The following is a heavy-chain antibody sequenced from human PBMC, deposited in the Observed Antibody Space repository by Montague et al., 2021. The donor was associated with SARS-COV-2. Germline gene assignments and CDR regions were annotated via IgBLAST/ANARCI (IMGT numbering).Heavy chain of an antibody. J-gene: IGHJ6*02. Sequence: SLRLSCAASGFTFGDYAMHWVRQAPGKGLEWVSAISCNSGSIGYADSVKGRFTISRDNAKNSLYLQMNSLRAEDTALYYCAKDIVRIVGGYYYYYGMDVWGQGTTVTVSS. D-gene: IGHD1-26*01. CDR2: ISCNSGSI. CDR1: GFTFGDYA. V-gene: IGHV3-9*01. CDR3: AKDIVRIVGGYYYYYGMDV.